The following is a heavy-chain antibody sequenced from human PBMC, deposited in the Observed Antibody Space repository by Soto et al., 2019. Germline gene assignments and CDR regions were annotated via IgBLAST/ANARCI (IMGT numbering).Heavy chain of an antibody. CDR3: ARDRVEAALGTFDQ. Sequence: ASVKVSCKASGYTFSTYPISWVRQAPGQGLEWVGWISTYNGKTNYGQKFQGRVTITTDTSTSTAYMDLRNLRSDDTAVYYCARDRVEAALGTFDQWGQGTLVTVSS. D-gene: IGHD6-13*01. J-gene: IGHJ4*02. V-gene: IGHV1-18*01. CDR2: ISTYNGKT. CDR1: GYTFSTYP.